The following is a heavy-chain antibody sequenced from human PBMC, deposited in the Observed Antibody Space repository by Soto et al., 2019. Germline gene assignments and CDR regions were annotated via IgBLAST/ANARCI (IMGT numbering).Heavy chain of an antibody. V-gene: IGHV3-23*01. J-gene: IGHJ4*02. CDR2: ISGSGGST. CDR1: GFTFSNYA. Sequence: GGSLRLSCAASGFTFSNYAMNWVRQAPGKGLEWVSTISGSGGSTYYADSVKGRFTISRDNSKNTVYLQMNSLSAEDTAVYYCAKEVTRALFFDYWGQGTLVTVSS. D-gene: IGHD3-10*01. CDR3: AKEVTRALFFDY.